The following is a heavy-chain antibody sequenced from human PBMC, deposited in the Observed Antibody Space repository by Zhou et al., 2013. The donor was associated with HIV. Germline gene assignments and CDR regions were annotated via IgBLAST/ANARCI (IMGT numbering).Heavy chain of an antibody. V-gene: IGHV1-2*02. J-gene: IGHJ4*02. D-gene: IGHD3-9*01. CDR1: GYTFTGFY. CDR3: ARAQGDILTEGYFDY. CDR2: INPSSGYT. Sequence: QVHLEQSGAEVQKPGASVKVSCKTSGYTFTGFYLHWVRQAPGQGLEWIGWINPSSGYTKIAQKFQGRVILTRDTTISTAYIEVNRLKSDDTAIYYCARAQGDILTEGYFDYWGQGTLVTVSS.